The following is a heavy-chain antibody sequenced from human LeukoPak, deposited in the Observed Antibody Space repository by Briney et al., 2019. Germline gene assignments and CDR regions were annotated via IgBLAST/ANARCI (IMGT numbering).Heavy chain of an antibody. CDR2: IYYSGST. J-gene: IGHJ3*02. Sequence: SETLSLTCTVSGGSISSYYWSWIRQPPGKGLEWIGYIYYSGSTNYNPPLKSRVTISVDTSKNQFSLKLSSVTAADTAVYYCARENTAVANDAFDIWGQGTMVTVSS. V-gene: IGHV4-59*01. CDR3: ARENTAVANDAFDI. CDR1: GGSISSYY. D-gene: IGHD5-18*01.